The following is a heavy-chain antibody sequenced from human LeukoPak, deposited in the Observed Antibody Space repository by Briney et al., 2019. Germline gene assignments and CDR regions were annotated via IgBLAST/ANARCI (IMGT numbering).Heavy chain of an antibody. Sequence: SETLSLTCAVYGGSFSGYYWSWIRQPPGKGLEWIGEINHSGSTNYNPSLKSRVTISVDTSKNQISLNLTSVTAADTAVYYCARETAVAGRGVDYWGQGTLVTVSS. CDR1: GGSFSGYY. D-gene: IGHD6-19*01. V-gene: IGHV4-34*01. CDR2: INHSGST. J-gene: IGHJ4*02. CDR3: ARETAVAGRGVDY.